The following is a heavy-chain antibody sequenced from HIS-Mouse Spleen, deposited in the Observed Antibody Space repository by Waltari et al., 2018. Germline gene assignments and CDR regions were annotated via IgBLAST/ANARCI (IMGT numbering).Heavy chain of an antibody. J-gene: IGHJ4*02. CDR1: GFTFRSYA. Sequence: EVQLLESGGGLVQPGGSLRLSCAASGFTFRSYARSWVRQAPGKGLEWVSAISGSGGSTYYADSVKGRFTISRDNSKNTLYLQMNSLRAEDTAVYYCAKDCLYSSSCYDYWGQGTLVTVSS. CDR2: ISGSGGST. D-gene: IGHD6-13*01. V-gene: IGHV3-23*01. CDR3: AKDCLYSSSCYDY.